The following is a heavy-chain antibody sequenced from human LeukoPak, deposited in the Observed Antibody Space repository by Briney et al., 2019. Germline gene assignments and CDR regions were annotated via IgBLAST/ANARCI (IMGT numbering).Heavy chain of an antibody. CDR1: GFIFGDYA. Sequence: PGGSLRLSCTASGFIFGDYAMSWFRQAPGKGLEWVGFIRSKLFGGTTEYAASVKGKFTISRDDSKRIAYLQMNSLKTEDTAVYYCTRVVPADSNGYYLFDYWGQGTLVTVSS. D-gene: IGHD3-22*01. CDR2: IRSKLFGGTT. CDR3: TRVVPADSNGYYLFDY. V-gene: IGHV3-49*03. J-gene: IGHJ4*02.